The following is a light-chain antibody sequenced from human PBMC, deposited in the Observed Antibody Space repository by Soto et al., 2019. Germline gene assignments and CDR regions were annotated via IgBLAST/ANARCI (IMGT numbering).Light chain of an antibody. J-gene: IGKJ1*01. CDR1: QSVSNW. CDR3: QHSGT. Sequence: DIQMTQSPSTLSASVGDRVTITCRASQSVSNWLAWYQQKPGKAPKLLIHDASTLDRGVPSRFSGSGSGTEFTLSICSLQTDDFATYYCQHSGTFGQGTKV. V-gene: IGKV1-5*01. CDR2: DAS.